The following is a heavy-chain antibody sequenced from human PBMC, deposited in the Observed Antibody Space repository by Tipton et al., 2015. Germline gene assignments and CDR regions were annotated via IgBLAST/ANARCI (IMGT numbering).Heavy chain of an antibody. J-gene: IGHJ4*02. CDR2: INSKSVGGTT. D-gene: IGHD1-26*01. Sequence: SLRLSCAASGSTFSNAWMSWVRQAPGKGLEWVGRINSKSVGGTTDYAAPVKGRFTISRDDSKNTLYLQMNSLRAEDTAVYYCARVRDRSYRREFDYWGQGTLVTVSS. V-gene: IGHV3-15*01. CDR3: ARVRDRSYRREFDY. CDR1: GSTFSNAW.